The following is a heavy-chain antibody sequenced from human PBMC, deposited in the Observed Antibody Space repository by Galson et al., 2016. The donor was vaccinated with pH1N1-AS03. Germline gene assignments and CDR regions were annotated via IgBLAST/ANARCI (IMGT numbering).Heavy chain of an antibody. Sequence: SVKVSCKASGYTFTNFGVIWVRQAPGQGLEWVGWISAYSGNTNYAQNVAGRVTMTTDKSTSTVYMELRSLRPDDTAVYYCARDRGFRPDTFDIWGQGTWVTVSS. V-gene: IGHV1-18*01. CDR1: GYTFTNFG. J-gene: IGHJ3*02. CDR3: ARDRGFRPDTFDI. D-gene: IGHD2-15*01. CDR2: ISAYSGNT.